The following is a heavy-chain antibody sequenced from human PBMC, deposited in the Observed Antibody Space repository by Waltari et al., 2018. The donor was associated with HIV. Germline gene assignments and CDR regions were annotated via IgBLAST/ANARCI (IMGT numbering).Heavy chain of an antibody. CDR3: AKLGMKNWFDP. Sequence: QVQLVQSGSELKKPGASVKISCRASGYKFTNYAMNWVRQAPGQGPEWMGWINTNTGNPTYAQGFTGRFVFSLDTSVNTAYLQINSLKAEDTAVYYCAKLGMKNWFDPWGQGTLVTVSS. CDR2: INTNTGNP. V-gene: IGHV7-4-1*02. J-gene: IGHJ5*02. D-gene: IGHD3-3*02. CDR1: GYKFTNYA.